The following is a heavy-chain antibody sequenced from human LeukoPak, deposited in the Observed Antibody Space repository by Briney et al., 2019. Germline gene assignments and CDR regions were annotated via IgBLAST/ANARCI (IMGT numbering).Heavy chain of an antibody. CDR3: ARPYYYYYYYMDV. CDR2: IDGSGST. J-gene: IGHJ6*03. V-gene: IGHV4-38-2*02. Sequence: SETLSLTCTVSGYSISSGYLWGWIRQPPGKGLEWIGSIDGSGSTYYNPSLKSRVTISVDTSKNQFSLKLSSVTAADTAVYYCARPYYYYYYYMDVWGKGTTVTVSS. CDR1: GYSISSGYL.